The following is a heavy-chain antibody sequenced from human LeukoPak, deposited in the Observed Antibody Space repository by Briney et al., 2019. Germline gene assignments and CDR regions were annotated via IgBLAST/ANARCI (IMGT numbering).Heavy chain of an antibody. CDR1: GYTFTNYG. CDR3: AILVSAGSRDLDY. D-gene: IGHD2-2*01. CDR2: ISPYNGNT. J-gene: IGHJ4*02. Sequence: ASVKVSCKTSGYTFTNYGINWVRQAPGQGLEGVGWISPYNGNTNYAQKLQGRVTMTTDTSTSTAYMEVRSLRSDDTAIYYCAILVSAGSRDLDYWGQGTLVTVSS. V-gene: IGHV1-18*01.